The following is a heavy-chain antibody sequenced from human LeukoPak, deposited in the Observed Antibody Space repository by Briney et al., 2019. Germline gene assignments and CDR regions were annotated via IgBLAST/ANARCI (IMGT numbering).Heavy chain of an antibody. Sequence: PSETLSLTCTVSGGSISSYYWSWIRQPPGKGLEWIGNIYHSGSTNYSTNYNSSLKSRVTISVDTSKKQFSLKLSSVTAADTAVYYCASVRNLVATSRPGDGDYFDYWGQGTLVTVSS. V-gene: IGHV4-59*01. CDR1: GGSISSYY. D-gene: IGHD5-12*01. CDR2: IYHSGSTNYST. J-gene: IGHJ4*02. CDR3: ASVRNLVATSRPGDGDYFDY.